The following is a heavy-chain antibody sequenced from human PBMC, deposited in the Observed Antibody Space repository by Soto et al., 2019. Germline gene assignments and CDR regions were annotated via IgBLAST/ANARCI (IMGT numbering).Heavy chain of an antibody. CDR3: ARDHLILPAHDFFYGSDV. CDR1: GYTFTGYY. V-gene: IGHV1-2*02. J-gene: IGHJ6*02. Sequence: ASVKVSCKASGYTFTGYYMHWVRQAPGQGLEWMGWINPNSGGTNYAQKFQGRVTMTRDTSISTAYMELNNLRAEDTAVYYCARDHLILPAHDFFYGSDVWGRGATVTVSS. D-gene: IGHD2-21*02. CDR2: INPNSGGT.